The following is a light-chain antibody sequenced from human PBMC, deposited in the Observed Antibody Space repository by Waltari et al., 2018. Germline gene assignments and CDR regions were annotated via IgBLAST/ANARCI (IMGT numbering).Light chain of an antibody. CDR3: MQGTHWPYT. Sequence: DVVMTQSPLSLPVTLGQAASISCNSSQTLVHSDGNSHLNWFKQRPGQATRCIIYRVSNRDSGVPDRFSGSGSGTDFTLKISRVEAEDVCVYYCMQGTHWPYTFGQGTKLDIK. J-gene: IGKJ2*01. CDR2: RVS. V-gene: IGKV2-30*02. CDR1: QTLVHSDGNSH.